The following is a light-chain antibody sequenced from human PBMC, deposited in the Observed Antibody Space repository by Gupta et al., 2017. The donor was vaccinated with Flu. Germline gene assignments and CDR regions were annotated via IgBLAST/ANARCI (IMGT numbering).Light chain of an antibody. CDR3: CSYAGSSTFV. V-gene: IGLV2-23*03. CDR2: EGS. CDR1: SSDVGSYNL. Sequence: QSALTQPAPVSGSPGKSTNISCPGTSSDVGSYNLVSWYQQHPGKAPKLMIYEGSKRPAGVSNRFSGSKSGNTASLTISGLQAEDEADYYCCSYAGSSTFVFGGGTKLTVL. J-gene: IGLJ2*01.